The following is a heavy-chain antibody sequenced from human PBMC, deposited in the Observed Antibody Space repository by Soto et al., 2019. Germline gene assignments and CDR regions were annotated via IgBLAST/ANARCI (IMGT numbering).Heavy chain of an antibody. CDR3: AHRQAGTFDY. Sequence: SGPTLVNPTQTLTLTCNFSGFSLTTDRMGVGWIRQPPGKALEWLALLYWNGNERYSPYLKSRLTNTKDTSKNQVVLTMTYMDPVDTATYYCAHRQAGTFDYWGQGALVTVSS. CDR2: LYWNGNE. J-gene: IGHJ4*02. V-gene: IGHV2-5*01. D-gene: IGHD6-19*01. CDR1: GFSLTTDRMG.